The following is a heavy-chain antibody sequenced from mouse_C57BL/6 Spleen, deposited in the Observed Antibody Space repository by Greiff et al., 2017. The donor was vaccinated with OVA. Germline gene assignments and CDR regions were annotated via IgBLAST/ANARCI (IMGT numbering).Heavy chain of an antibody. Sequence: QVQLQQPGAELVMPGASVKLSCKASGYTFTSYWMHWVKQRPGQGLEWIGEIDPSDSYTNYNQKFKGKSTLTVDKSYITAYMQRSSLTSEYSAVYYCARPWDRYFDVWGTGTTVTVSS. CDR1: GYTFTSYW. V-gene: IGHV1-69*01. CDR3: ARPWDRYFDV. J-gene: IGHJ1*03. CDR2: IDPSDSYT. D-gene: IGHD4-1*01.